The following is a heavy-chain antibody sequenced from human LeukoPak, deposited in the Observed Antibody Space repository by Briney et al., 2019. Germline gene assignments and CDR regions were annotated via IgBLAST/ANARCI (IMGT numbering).Heavy chain of an antibody. CDR1: GYTFTGHF. CDR3: AKDLGSSGDWFDP. CDR2: INPNSGGT. V-gene: IGHV1-2*02. J-gene: IGHJ5*02. D-gene: IGHD3-22*01. Sequence: ASVKVSCKASGYTFTGHFMHWVRQAPGQGLEWMGWINPNSGGTYYAQKFQGRVTMTRDTSISTAYMEMSRLRSDDTAVYYCAKDLGSSGDWFDPWGQGTLVTVSS.